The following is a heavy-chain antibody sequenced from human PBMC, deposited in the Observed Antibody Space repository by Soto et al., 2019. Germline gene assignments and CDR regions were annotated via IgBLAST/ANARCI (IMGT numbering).Heavy chain of an antibody. Sequence: ASETLSLTCTVSGGSISSYYWSWIRQPPGKGLEWIGYIYYSGSTNYNPSLKSRVTISVDTSKNQFSLKLSSVTAADTAVYYCARGSGYCSSTSCSDYYYYMEVWGKGITVTLSS. CDR2: IYYSGST. V-gene: IGHV4-59*08. J-gene: IGHJ6*03. CDR3: ARGSGYCSSTSCSDYYYYMEV. D-gene: IGHD2-2*01. CDR1: GGSISSYY.